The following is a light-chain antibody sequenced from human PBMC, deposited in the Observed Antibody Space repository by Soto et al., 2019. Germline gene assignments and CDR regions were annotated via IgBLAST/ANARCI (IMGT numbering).Light chain of an antibody. CDR3: QSYDSSLNSRV. J-gene: IGLJ2*01. CDR2: ANN. V-gene: IGLV1-40*01. CDR1: SSNVGAGYD. Sequence: QTVVTQPPSVSGAPGQRVTMSCTGSSSNVGAGYDVHWYQQLPGTAPKLLIYANNNRPSGVPDRFSGSKSGTSASLAISGLQAEDEADYYCQSYDSSLNSRVFGGGTKLTV.